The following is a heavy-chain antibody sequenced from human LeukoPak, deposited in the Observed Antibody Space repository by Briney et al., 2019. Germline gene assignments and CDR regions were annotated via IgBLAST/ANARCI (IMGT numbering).Heavy chain of an antibody. D-gene: IGHD4-23*01. Sequence: GASVKVSCKASGYTFTNFYLHWVRQAPGQGLEWMGIINPTTGSTTYAQKLQGRVTMTRDMSTSTVYMELSSLRSEDTAVYFCARDLNSQSIGMRAFEIWGQGTMVTASS. CDR2: INPTTGST. CDR3: ARDLNSQSIGMRAFEI. V-gene: IGHV1-46*01. J-gene: IGHJ3*02. CDR1: GYTFTNFY.